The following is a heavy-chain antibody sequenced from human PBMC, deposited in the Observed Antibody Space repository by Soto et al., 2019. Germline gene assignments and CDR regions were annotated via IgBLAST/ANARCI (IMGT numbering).Heavy chain of an antibody. CDR1: GFTFGNAG. J-gene: IGHJ4*02. D-gene: IGHD5-12*01. CDR2: IKSKTDGGTT. V-gene: IGHV3-15*01. CDR3: TTDSGYDFVLFDY. Sequence: PGGSLRLSGAASGFTFGNAGRSGFRQPPGKGLEWVGRIKSKTDGGTTDYAAPVKGRFTISRDDSKNTLYLQMNSLKTEDTAVYYCTTDSGYDFVLFDYWGQGTLVTVSS.